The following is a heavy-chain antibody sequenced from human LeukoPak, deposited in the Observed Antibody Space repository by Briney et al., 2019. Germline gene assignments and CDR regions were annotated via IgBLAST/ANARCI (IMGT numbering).Heavy chain of an antibody. CDR2: IYYSGST. J-gene: IGHJ1*01. D-gene: IGHD6-13*01. CDR1: GDSVSSSPYY. V-gene: IGHV4-61*01. CDR3: ARLSAAVQH. Sequence: SETLSLTCTVSGDSVSSSPYYWGWIRQPPGKGLEWIGYIYYSGSTNYNPSLKSRVTISVDTSKNQFSLKLSSVTAADTAVYYCARLSAAVQHWGQGTLVTVSS.